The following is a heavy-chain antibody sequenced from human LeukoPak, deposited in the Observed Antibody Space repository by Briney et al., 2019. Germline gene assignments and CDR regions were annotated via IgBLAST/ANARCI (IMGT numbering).Heavy chain of an antibody. CDR2: IIPIFGTA. D-gene: IGHD3-10*01. Sequence: SVKVSCKASGGTFSSYAISWVRQAPGQGLEWMGGIIPIFGTANYAQKLQGRVTMTTDTSTSTAYMELRSLRSDDTAVYYCARDGVLLWFGELSGGYFDYWGQGTLVTVSS. J-gene: IGHJ4*02. CDR3: ARDGVLLWFGELSGGYFDY. CDR1: GGTFSSYA. V-gene: IGHV1-69*05.